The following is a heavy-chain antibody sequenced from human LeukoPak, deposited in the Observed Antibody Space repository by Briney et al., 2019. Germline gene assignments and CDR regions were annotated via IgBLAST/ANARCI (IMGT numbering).Heavy chain of an antibody. V-gene: IGHV3-23*01. CDR2: ISGGSGSK. CDR1: KFTFSSYA. Sequence: GGSLRLSCVAPKFTFSSYAMSWVRQAPGKGLEWVAAISGGSGSKYYADSVKGRFTISRDNSKNTLYLQMDSLRAEDTAVYYCARDRLDITVAGTVDYWDQGTLVTVSS. D-gene: IGHD6-19*01. CDR3: ARDRLDITVAGTVDY. J-gene: IGHJ4*02.